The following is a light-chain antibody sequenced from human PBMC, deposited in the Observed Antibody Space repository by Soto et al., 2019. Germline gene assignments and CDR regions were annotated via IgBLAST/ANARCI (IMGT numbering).Light chain of an antibody. Sequence: EVVLTQSPGTLSLSPGERATLSCRASQSLDSTSLAWYQQKPGQSPRLVIYCASRRATGIPDRFSGSGSGTDFILTIDRLEPEDFAVYYCQRSGTSPPYIFGAGTRLDIK. V-gene: IGKV3-20*01. CDR1: QSLDSTS. CDR2: CAS. CDR3: QRSGTSPPYI. J-gene: IGKJ2*01.